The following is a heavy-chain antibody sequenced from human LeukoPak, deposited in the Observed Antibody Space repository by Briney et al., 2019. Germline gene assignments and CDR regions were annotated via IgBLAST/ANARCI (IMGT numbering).Heavy chain of an antibody. D-gene: IGHD2-2*01. CDR2: ISGSGDNT. V-gene: IGHV3-23*01. J-gene: IGHJ4*02. CDR1: GFTFSSYA. CDR3: AKDCSSTSCYGGFDY. Sequence: GGSLRLSCAASGFTFSSYAMSWVRQAPGKGLEWVSGISGSGDNTYYADSVKGRFTISRDNSKNTLYVQVNSLGTEDTAVYYCAKDCSSTSCYGGFDYWGQGTLVTVSS.